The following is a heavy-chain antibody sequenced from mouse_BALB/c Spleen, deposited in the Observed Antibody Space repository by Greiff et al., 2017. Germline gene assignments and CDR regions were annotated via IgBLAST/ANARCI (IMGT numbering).Heavy chain of an antibody. CDR1: GFSLTSYG. V-gene: IGHV2-9*02. Sequence: VKLMESGPGLVAPSQSLSITCTVSGFSLTSYGVHWVRQPPGKGLEWLGVIWPGGTTNYNSPLMSRLSISKDNSKSQVFLKMNRLQADDTAIYYCATFGNYFDYWGQGTTLTVSS. CDR2: IWPGGTT. J-gene: IGHJ2*01. CDR3: ATFGNYFDY. D-gene: IGHD1-1*02.